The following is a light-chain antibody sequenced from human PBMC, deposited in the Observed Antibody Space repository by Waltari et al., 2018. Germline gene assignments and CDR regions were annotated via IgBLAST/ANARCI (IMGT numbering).Light chain of an antibody. J-gene: IGLJ2*01. CDR3: CSNVGSSVF. CDR1: TSNVGSYNL. CDR2: EGN. V-gene: IGLV2-23*03. Sequence: QSALTQPASVSGSPGQSITISCPGFTSNVGSYNLVSWYQKHPGKAPKLLIYEGNRRPSGVSNRFSGSKSDNTASLTLSGLQAEDEADYYCCSNVGSSVFFGGGTKLTVL.